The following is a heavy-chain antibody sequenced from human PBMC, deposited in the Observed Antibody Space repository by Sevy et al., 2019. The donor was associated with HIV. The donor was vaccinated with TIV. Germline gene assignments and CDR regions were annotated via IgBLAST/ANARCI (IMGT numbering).Heavy chain of an antibody. Sequence: ASVKVSCKASGYTFSSYYIHWVRQAPGQGLEWLGLINPSGGSTTYAQKFQGRVTMGRDTSTSTVYMELRSLRSEDTAVYFCARTRPCGGDCYIFDHWGQGALVTVSS. J-gene: IGHJ4*02. V-gene: IGHV1-46*01. CDR3: ARTRPCGGDCYIFDH. CDR2: INPSGGST. D-gene: IGHD2-21*02. CDR1: GYTFSSYY.